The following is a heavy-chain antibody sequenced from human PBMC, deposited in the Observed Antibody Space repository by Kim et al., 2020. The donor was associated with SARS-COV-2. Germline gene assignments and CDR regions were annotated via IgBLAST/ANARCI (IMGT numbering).Heavy chain of an antibody. J-gene: IGHJ5*02. CDR2: ISSNGGST. CDR3: VKDASPVYYDSSGYYH. V-gene: IGHV3-64D*09. D-gene: IGHD3-22*01. CDR1: GFTFRTFA. Sequence: GGSLRLSCSASGFTFRTFAMHWVRQAPGKGLEYVSAISSNGGSTNYADSVKGRVTISRDNSKNTLYLQMSSLRAEDTAVYYCVKDASPVYYDSSGYYHWGQGTLGTVSS.